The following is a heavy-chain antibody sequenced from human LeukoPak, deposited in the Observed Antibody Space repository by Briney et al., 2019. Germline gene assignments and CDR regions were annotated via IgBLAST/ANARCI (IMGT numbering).Heavy chain of an antibody. D-gene: IGHD2-15*01. CDR3: ARDKGCSGGSCYSDDAFDI. CDR1: GYSISSYH. J-gene: IGHJ3*02. V-gene: IGHV4-59*01. Sequence: SETLSLTCTVSGYSISSYHWSWLRQPPGKGLEWVGYIYYSGSTNYNPSLKSRVTISVDTSKNQFSLKLSSVPAADTAVYYCARDKGCSGGSCYSDDAFDIWGQGTMVTVSS. CDR2: IYYSGST.